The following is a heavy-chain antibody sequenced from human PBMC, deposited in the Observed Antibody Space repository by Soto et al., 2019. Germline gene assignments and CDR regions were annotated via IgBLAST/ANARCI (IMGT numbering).Heavy chain of an antibody. CDR3: TTRPPYGDYFDY. V-gene: IGHV3-15*07. CDR2: IKSKTDGGTT. CDR1: GFTFSNAW. D-gene: IGHD4-17*01. Sequence: PGGSLRLSCSASGFTFSNAWMNWVRQAPGKGLEWVGRIKSKTDGGTTDYAAPVKGRFTISRDDSKNTLYLQMNSLKTEDTAVYYCTTRPPYGDYFDYWGQGTLVTVSS. J-gene: IGHJ4*02.